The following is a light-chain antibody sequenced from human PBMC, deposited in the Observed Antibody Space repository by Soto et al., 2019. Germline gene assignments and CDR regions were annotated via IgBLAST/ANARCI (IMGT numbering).Light chain of an antibody. Sequence: EIVLTQSPGTRSLSPGERATLSCRASQSVSSSYLAWYQQKPGQAPRLLIYGASSRATGIPDRFSGSGSGTDFTLTLARPEPEAFAVSYCQQYGSSPPITRGQGTRPEVK. J-gene: IGKJ5*01. CDR3: QQYGSSPPIT. CDR1: QSVSSSY. CDR2: GAS. V-gene: IGKV3-20*01.